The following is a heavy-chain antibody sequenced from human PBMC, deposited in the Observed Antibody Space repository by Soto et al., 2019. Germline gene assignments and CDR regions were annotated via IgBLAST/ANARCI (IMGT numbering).Heavy chain of an antibody. CDR2: ISYDGSNK. CDR3: AYDRGIQLWSKFDY. J-gene: IGHJ4*02. Sequence: PGGSLRLSCAASGFTFSSYAMHWVRQAPGKGLEWVAVISYDGSNKYYADSVKGRFTISRDNSKNTLYLQMNSLRAEDTAVYYCAYDRGIQLWSKFDYWGQGTLVTSPQ. D-gene: IGHD5-18*01. V-gene: IGHV3-30-3*01. CDR1: GFTFSSYA.